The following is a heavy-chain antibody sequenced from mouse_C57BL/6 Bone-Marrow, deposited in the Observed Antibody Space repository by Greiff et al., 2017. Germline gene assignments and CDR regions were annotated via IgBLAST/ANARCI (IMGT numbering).Heavy chain of an antibody. Sequence: LVKPGDSVKISCKASGYSFTGYFMNWVMQSHGKSLEWIGRINPYNGDTFYNQKFKGKATLTVDKSSSTAHMELRSLTSEDSAVYYCARSPYYYGTLYAMDYWGQGTSVTVSS. V-gene: IGHV1-20*01. J-gene: IGHJ4*01. CDR3: ARSPYYYGTLYAMDY. D-gene: IGHD1-1*01. CDR2: INPYNGDT. CDR1: GYSFTGYF.